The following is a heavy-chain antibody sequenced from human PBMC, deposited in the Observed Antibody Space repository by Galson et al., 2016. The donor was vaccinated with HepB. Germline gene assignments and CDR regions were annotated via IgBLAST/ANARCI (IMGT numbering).Heavy chain of an antibody. CDR3: ARHRDGGNAYGMDV. CDR1: GGSFSGYY. Sequence: ETLSLTCAVYGGSFSGYYWSWIRQPPGKGLAWIGEINHSGSINYSPSLKSRVTISVDTSKNQFSLKLSSVTAEDTAVYYCARHRDGGNAYGMDVWGQGTTVTV. J-gene: IGHJ6*02. D-gene: IGHD4-23*01. V-gene: IGHV4-34*01. CDR2: INHSGSI.